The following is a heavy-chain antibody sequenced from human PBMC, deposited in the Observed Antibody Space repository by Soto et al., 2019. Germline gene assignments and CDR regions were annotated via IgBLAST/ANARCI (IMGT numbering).Heavy chain of an antibody. CDR3: ARDLYQLLPIYYYYGMDV. J-gene: IGHJ6*02. Sequence: QVQLVESGGGVVQPGRSLRLSCAASGFTFSSYAMHWVRQAPGKGLEWVAVISYDGSNKYYADSVKGRFTISRDNXKXTXXLQMNSLRAEDTAVYYCARDLYQLLPIYYYYGMDVWGQGTTVTVSS. D-gene: IGHD2-2*01. V-gene: IGHV3-30-3*01. CDR1: GFTFSSYA. CDR2: ISYDGSNK.